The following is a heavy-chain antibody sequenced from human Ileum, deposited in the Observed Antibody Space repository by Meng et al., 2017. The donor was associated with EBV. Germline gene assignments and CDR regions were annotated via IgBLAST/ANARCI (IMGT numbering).Heavy chain of an antibody. CDR2: ISCYNGDR. CDR3: ARDPSNTSGRYAYFDY. V-gene: IGHV1-18*01. J-gene: IGHJ4*02. Sequence: QLIQSGAEVKTPGASVLVSCKASGYTFTHHGISWILLAPGQGLEWMGWISCYNGDRNYAQKFQGRVTMTTDTSTSTAYRDLRSLRSDDTAVYYCARDPSNTSGRYAYFDYWGQGTLVTVAS. CDR1: GYTFTHHG. D-gene: IGHD6-19*01.